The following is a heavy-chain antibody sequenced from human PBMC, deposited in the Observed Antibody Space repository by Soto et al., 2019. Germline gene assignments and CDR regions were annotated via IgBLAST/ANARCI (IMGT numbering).Heavy chain of an antibody. CDR3: ATTSIDACSGGSCYSGIYYGMDV. D-gene: IGHD2-15*01. CDR2: ISAYNGNT. V-gene: IGHV1-18*01. J-gene: IGHJ6*02. Sequence: ASVKVSCKASGYTFTSYGISWVRQAPGQGLEWIGWISAYNGNTNYAQKLQGRVTMTTDTSTSTAYMELRSLRSDDTAVYYCATTSIDACSGGSCYSGIYYGMDVWGQGTTVTVSS. CDR1: GYTFTSYG.